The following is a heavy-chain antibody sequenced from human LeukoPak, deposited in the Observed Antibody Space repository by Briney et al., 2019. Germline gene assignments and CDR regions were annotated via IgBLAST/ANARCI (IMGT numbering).Heavy chain of an antibody. CDR3: ARRRSGYYYYYMDV. CDR2: INHSGST. D-gene: IGHD3-3*01. J-gene: IGHJ6*03. CDR1: GGSFSGYY. Sequence: SETLSLTCAVYGGSFSGYYWSWIRHPPGKGLEWMGEINHSGSTNYNPSLKSRVTISVDTYKNEFSLKLSSVTAADTAVYYCARRRSGYYYYYMDVWGKGTMVTVSS. V-gene: IGHV4-34*01.